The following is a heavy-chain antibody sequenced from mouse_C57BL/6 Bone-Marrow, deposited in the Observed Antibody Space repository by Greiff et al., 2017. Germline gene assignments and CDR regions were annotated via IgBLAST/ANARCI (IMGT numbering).Heavy chain of an antibody. D-gene: IGHD2-5*01. V-gene: IGHV5-6*01. J-gene: IGHJ1*03. Sequence: EVQLVESGGDLVKPGGSLKLSCAASGFTFSSYGMSWVRQTPDKRLEWVATISSGGSDTYYPDSVKGRFTISRDNAKNTLYLKMSSLKSEDTAMYYCARESTIVTTVFYWYFDVWGTGTTVTVSA. CDR1: GFTFSSYG. CDR2: ISSGGSDT. CDR3: ARESTIVTTVFYWYFDV.